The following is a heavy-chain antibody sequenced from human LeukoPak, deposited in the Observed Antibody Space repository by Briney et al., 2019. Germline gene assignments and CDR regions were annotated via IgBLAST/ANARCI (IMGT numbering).Heavy chain of an antibody. J-gene: IGHJ3*02. Sequence: PSETLSLTCAVYGGSFSGYYWSWIRQPPGKGLEWIWEINHSGSTNYNPSLKSRVTISVDTSKNQFSLKLSSVTAADTAVYYCARASPSGVAAEFLDIWGQGTMVTVSS. CDR1: GGSFSGYY. V-gene: IGHV4-34*01. CDR3: ARASPSGVAAEFLDI. CDR2: INHSGST. D-gene: IGHD6-13*01.